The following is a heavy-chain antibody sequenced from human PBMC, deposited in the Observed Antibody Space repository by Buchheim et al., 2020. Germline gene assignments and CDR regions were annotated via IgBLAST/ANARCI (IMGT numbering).Heavy chain of an antibody. CDR3: ARQWELLSELDY. CDR2: NYYRGST. D-gene: IGHD1-26*01. V-gene: IGHV4-39*01. J-gene: IGHJ4*02. CDR1: GGSISSSSYY. Sequence: QLQLQESGPGLVKPSETLSLTCTVSGGSISSSSYYWGWIRQPPGKGLEWIGSNYYRGSTYYKPSLKSRVTISVETSKNQFSLKLSSVTAADTAVYYCARQWELLSELDYWGQGTL.